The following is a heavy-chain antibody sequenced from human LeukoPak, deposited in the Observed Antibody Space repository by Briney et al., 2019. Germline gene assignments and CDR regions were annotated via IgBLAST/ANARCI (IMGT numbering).Heavy chain of an antibody. Sequence: PGGSLRLSCAASGFTFSSYWMHWVRQAPGKGLVWVSRINSDGSSTSYADSVKGRFTISRDNAKNTLYLQMNSLRAEDTAAYYCARDPLTTVVTPQGGNWGQGTLVTVSS. CDR3: ARDPLTTVVTPQGGN. D-gene: IGHD4-17*01. V-gene: IGHV3-74*01. CDR1: GFTFSSYW. J-gene: IGHJ4*02. CDR2: INSDGSST.